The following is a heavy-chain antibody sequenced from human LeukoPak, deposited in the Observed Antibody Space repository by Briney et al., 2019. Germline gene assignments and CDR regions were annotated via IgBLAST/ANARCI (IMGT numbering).Heavy chain of an antibody. V-gene: IGHV3-72*01. J-gene: IGHJ3*02. CDR3: ARERTYCGGDCYPHPSSDAFDI. Sequence: GGSLRLSCAASGFTFSDHYMDWVRQAPGKGLEWVGRTRNKANSYTTEYAASVKGRFTISRDDSKNSLYLQMNSLKTEDTAVYYCARERTYCGGDCYPHPSSDAFDIWGQGTMVTVSS. D-gene: IGHD2-21*01. CDR2: TRNKANSYTT. CDR1: GFTFSDHY.